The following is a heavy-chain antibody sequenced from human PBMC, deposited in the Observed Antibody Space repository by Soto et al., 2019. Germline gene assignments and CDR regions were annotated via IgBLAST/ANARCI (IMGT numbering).Heavy chain of an antibody. V-gene: IGHV1-46*04. CDR2: INPSSGSP. J-gene: IGHJ4*02. D-gene: IGHD2-8*01. CDR1: GYTFSRYY. Sequence: QVQLVQSGAEVKKPGASVKVSCRTSGYTFSRYYMHWVRQAPGQGLEWMGIINPSSGSPNYAQKLLGRLTVTRDKSKSTVYMELNGLTSEDTAMYYCARGVVVKVYEMGGPDSWGQGTLVTVSS. CDR3: ARGVVVKVYEMGGPDS.